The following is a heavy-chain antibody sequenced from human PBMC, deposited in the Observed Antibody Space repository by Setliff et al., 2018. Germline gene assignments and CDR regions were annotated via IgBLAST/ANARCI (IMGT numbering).Heavy chain of an antibody. Sequence: LRLSCAASGFTFSSYAMSWVRQAPGKGLNWVSAVSGGGDTTFYAASVKGRFTISRDNSKNTVYLQMNSLRAEDTALYYCVKAHYCRSTSCAFDYWGQGALVTVSS. V-gene: IGHV3-23*01. J-gene: IGHJ4*02. D-gene: IGHD2-2*01. CDR1: GFTFSSYA. CDR2: VSGGGDTT. CDR3: VKAHYCRSTSCAFDY.